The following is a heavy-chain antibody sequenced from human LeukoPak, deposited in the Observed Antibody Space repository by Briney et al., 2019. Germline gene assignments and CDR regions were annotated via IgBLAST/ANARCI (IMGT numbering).Heavy chain of an antibody. Sequence: GGFLRLSCTASGFTFGDYAMTWVRQAPGKGLEWVGFSRSKVYGGTPEYAASVKGRFTISRDDSKGIAYLQMNSLKTEDTAVYYCTRDQTPYYWGQGTLVTVSS. J-gene: IGHJ4*02. CDR1: GFTFGDYA. CDR2: SRSKVYGGTP. CDR3: TRDQTPYY. V-gene: IGHV3-49*04.